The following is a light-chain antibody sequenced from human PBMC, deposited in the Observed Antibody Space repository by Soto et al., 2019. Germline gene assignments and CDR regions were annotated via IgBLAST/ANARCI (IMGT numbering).Light chain of an antibody. CDR1: QSLRNY. Sequence: ENVLTQSPATLSLSPGDTATLSCRATQSLRNYLAWYQQKPGQAPRLLIYGASTRATGIPARFSGSGSGTEFTLTISSLQSEDFAVYYCQQYNNWPPLTFGQGTKVDIK. CDR3: QQYNNWPPLT. J-gene: IGKJ1*01. V-gene: IGKV3-15*01. CDR2: GAS.